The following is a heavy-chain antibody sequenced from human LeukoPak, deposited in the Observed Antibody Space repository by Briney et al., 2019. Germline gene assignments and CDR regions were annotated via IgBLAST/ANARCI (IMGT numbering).Heavy chain of an antibody. V-gene: IGHV3-30*04. CDR1: GFTFTSYT. CDR3: ATVTKVDIDH. J-gene: IGHJ5*02. Sequence: GGSLRLSCVASGFTFTSYTFYWFRQAPGRGLEWVASVSVEGIGRYFPGSVEGRFTISRDDSKNTVYLQMNNVRAEDTAVYFCATVTKVDIDHWGHGTLVTVFS. D-gene: IGHD4-11*01. CDR2: VSVEGIGR.